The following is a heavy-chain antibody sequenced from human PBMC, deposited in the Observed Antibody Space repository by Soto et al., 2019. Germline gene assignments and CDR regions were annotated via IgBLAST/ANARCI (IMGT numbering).Heavy chain of an antibody. V-gene: IGHV3-21*01. D-gene: IGHD2-15*01. CDR2: ISSSSTYI. CDR3: AIGEMVVAAYGLDV. J-gene: IGHJ6*02. Sequence: EVQLVESGGGLVKPGGSLRLSCAASGFTFSNYNMNWVRQAPGKGLEWVSSISSSSTYIYYGDSVKGLFTISRDNGKNSLYLQMNSLRAEDMAVYYCAIGEMVVAAYGLDVWGQGTTVTVSS. CDR1: GFTFSNYN.